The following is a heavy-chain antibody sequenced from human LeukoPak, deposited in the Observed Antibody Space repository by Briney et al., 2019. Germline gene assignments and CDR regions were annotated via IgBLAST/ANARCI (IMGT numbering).Heavy chain of an antibody. V-gene: IGHV4-61*08. CDR2: IYYSGST. J-gene: IGHJ3*02. CDR3: ARGDSNAFDI. CDR1: GGSISSGDYY. Sequence: SETLSLTCTVSGGSISSGDYYWSWIRQPPGKGLEWIGYIYYSGSTNYNPSLKSRVTISVDTSKNQFSLKLSSVTAADTAVYYCARGDSNAFDIWGQGTMVTVSS. D-gene: IGHD2/OR15-2a*01.